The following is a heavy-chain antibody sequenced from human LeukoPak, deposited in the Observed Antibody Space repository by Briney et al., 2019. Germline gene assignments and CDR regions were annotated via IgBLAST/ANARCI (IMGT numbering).Heavy chain of an antibody. V-gene: IGHV4-39*07. J-gene: IGHJ5*02. CDR2: VYYTGVT. CDR3: ARERSSSGGHNWFDP. D-gene: IGHD4-23*01. Sequence: LETLSLTCTVSGGYIITSGHYWGWIRQPPGKGLEWIGSVYYTGVTSTNPSFRSRMSISVDTSKNQFSLNLTSVTAADAAVYYCARERSSSGGHNWFDPWGQGTLVTVSS. CDR1: GGYIITSGHY.